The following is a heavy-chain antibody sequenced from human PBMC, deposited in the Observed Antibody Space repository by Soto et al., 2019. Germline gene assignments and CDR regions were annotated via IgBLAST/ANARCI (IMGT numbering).Heavy chain of an antibody. D-gene: IGHD3-22*01. Sequence: PSETLSLTCTASGGSISSYYWSWIRQPPGKGLEWIGYIYYSGSTNYNPSLKSRVTISVDTSKNQFSLKLSSVTAADTAVYYCARAKYYYDSSGYYPWRFDYWGQGTLVTVSS. CDR3: ARAKYYYDSSGYYPWRFDY. V-gene: IGHV4-59*01. CDR2: IYYSGST. CDR1: GGSISSYY. J-gene: IGHJ4*02.